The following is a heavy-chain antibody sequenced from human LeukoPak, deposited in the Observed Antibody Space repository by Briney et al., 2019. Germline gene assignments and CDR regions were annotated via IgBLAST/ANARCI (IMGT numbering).Heavy chain of an antibody. V-gene: IGHV4-38-2*02. D-gene: IGHD3-10*01. J-gene: IGHJ3*02. CDR1: GYSISSNYD. CDR3: ASGLYGPGSYRAFDI. CDR2: VYHTGRT. Sequence: SETLSLTCTVSGYSISSNYDWGWIRPPPGKGLEWIGSVYHTGRTYYNPSLQSRVTISVDMSKIQFSLKLTSVTAADTAVYYCASGLYGPGSYRAFDIWGQGTMVTVSS.